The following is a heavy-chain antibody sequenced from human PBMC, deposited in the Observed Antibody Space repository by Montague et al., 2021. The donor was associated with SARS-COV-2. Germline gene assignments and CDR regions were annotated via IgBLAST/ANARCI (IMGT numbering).Heavy chain of an antibody. J-gene: IGHJ2*01. CDR2: LSYSGST. V-gene: IGHV4-31*03. CDR1: GGSISSGGYS. CDR3: ARGADYYDSSGHQISWYFDI. Sequence: TLSLTCTVSGGSISSGGYSWSWIRQHPGKGLEWIGYLSYSGSTYYNPSLQSRVTVAVNTSKNQFSLKLISVTAADTVVYYCARGADYYDSSGHQISWYFDIWGRGTLVTVSP. D-gene: IGHD3-22*01.